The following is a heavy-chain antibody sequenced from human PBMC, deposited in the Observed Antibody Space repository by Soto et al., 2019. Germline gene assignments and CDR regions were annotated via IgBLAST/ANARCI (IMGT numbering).Heavy chain of an antibody. CDR1: GGSFSGYY. D-gene: IGHD5-18*01. J-gene: IGHJ4*02. V-gene: IGHV4-34*01. CDR3: ARADLVPSLLVDTAMGGRGLYDY. CDR2: INHSGST. Sequence: SETLSLTCAVYGGSFSGYYWSWIRQPPGKGLEWIGEINHSGSTNYNPSLKSRVTISVDTSKNQFSLKLSSVTAADTAVYYCARADLVPSLLVDTAMGGRGLYDYWGQGTLVTVSS.